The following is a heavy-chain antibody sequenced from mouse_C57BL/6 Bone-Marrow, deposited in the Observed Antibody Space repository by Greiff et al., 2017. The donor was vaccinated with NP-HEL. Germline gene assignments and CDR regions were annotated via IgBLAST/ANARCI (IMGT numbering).Heavy chain of an antibody. CDR3: ARSPTVVAYRFAY. V-gene: IGHV1-82*01. D-gene: IGHD1-1*01. Sequence: QVQLQQSGPELVKPGASVKISCKASGYAFSSSWMNWVKQRPGKGLEWIGRIYPGDGDTNYNGKFKGKATLTADKSSSTAYMQLSSLTSEDSAVYFCARSPTVVAYRFAYWGQVTLVTVSA. CDR1: GYAFSSSW. J-gene: IGHJ3*01. CDR2: IYPGDGDT.